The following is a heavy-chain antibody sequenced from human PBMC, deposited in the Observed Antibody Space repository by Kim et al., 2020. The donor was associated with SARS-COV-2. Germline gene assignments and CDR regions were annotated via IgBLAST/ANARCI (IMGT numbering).Heavy chain of an antibody. V-gene: IGHV3-9*01. CDR1: GFTFDDYA. CDR2: ISWNSGSI. D-gene: IGHD5-18*01. J-gene: IGHJ5*02. CDR3: AKDEGPLGIQLWLHLDP. Sequence: GGSLRLSCAASGFTFDDYAMHWVRQAPGKGLEWVSGISWNSGSIGYADSVKGRFTISRDNAKNSLYLQMNSLRAEDTALYYCAKDEGPLGIQLWLHLDPWGQGTLVTVSS.